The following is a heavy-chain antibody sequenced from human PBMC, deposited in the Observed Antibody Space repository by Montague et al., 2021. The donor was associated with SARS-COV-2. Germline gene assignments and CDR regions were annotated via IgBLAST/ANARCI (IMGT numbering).Heavy chain of an antibody. V-gene: IGHV3-21*01. CDR3: ARDPLDYGLWSSGSYYNAYYYYGMDV. CDR1: GFTFSSYS. CDR2: ISSSSSYI. D-gene: IGHD3-10*01. J-gene: IGHJ6*02. Sequence: SLRLSCAASGFTFSSYSMNWVRQAPGKGLEWVSSISSSSSYIYYADSVKGRFTISRDNAKNSLYLQMNSLRAEDTAAYYCARDPLDYGLWSSGSYYNAYYYYGMDVWGQGTTVTVSS.